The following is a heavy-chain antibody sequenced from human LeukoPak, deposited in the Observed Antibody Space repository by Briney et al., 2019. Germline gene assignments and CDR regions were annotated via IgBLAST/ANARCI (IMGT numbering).Heavy chain of an antibody. V-gene: IGHV3-33*08. CDR3: ARGGDVVVVVAASPFDY. D-gene: IGHD2-15*01. Sequence: GGSLRLSCAASGFTFDDYGMTWVRQAPGKGLEWVAVIWYDGSNKYYADSVKGRFTISRDNSKNTLYLQMNSLRAEDTAVYYCARGGDVVVVVAASPFDYWGQGTLVTVSS. J-gene: IGHJ4*02. CDR1: GFTFDDYG. CDR2: IWYDGSNK.